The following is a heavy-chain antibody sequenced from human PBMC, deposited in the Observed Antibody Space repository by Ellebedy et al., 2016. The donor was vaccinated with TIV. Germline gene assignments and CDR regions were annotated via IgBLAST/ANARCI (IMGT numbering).Heavy chain of an antibody. CDR2: IYYSGST. J-gene: IGHJ4*02. Sequence: MPSETLSLTCTVSGGPISSSSYYWGWIRQPPGKGLEWIGYIYYSGSTNYNPSLKSRVTISVDTSKNHFSLKLSTVTAADTAMYYCAKSGYSSNLRYWGQGTLVTVSS. V-gene: IGHV4-61*05. D-gene: IGHD6-13*01. CDR3: AKSGYSSNLRY. CDR1: GGPISSSSYY.